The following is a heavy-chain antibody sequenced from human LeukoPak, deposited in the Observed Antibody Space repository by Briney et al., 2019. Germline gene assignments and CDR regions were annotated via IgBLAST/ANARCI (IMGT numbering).Heavy chain of an antibody. J-gene: IGHJ4*02. V-gene: IGHV3-23*01. CDR2: ISGSGGST. D-gene: IGHD1-14*01. CDR3: AKDDSITFLDC. Sequence: GGSLRLSCAASGFTFSIYAMSWVRQAPGKGLEWVSAISGSGGSTYYADSVKGRFTISRDNSKNTLYLQMNSLRAKDTAVYYCAKDDSITFLDCCGQGTLVTVSA. CDR1: GFTFSIYA.